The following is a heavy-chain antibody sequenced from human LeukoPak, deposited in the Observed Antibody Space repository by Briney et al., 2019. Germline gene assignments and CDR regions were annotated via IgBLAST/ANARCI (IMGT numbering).Heavy chain of an antibody. V-gene: IGHV1-18*01. D-gene: IGHD3/OR15-3a*01. CDR2: ISAYNGNT. J-gene: IGHJ4*02. CDR3: ARVPGKLDSQIDY. Sequence: WASVKVSCKASGYTFTSYGISWVRQAPGQGLEWMGWISAYNGNTNYAQKLQGRVTITADKSTSTAYMEPSSLRSEDTAVYYCARVPGKLDSQIDYWGQGTLVTVSS. CDR1: GYTFTSYG.